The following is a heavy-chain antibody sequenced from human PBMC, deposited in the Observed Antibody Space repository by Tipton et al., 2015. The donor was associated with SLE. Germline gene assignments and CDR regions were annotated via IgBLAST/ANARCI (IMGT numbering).Heavy chain of an antibody. Sequence: SLRLSCAASGFTFSSYAMSWVRQAPGKGLEWVSSISSSSSYIYYADSVKGRFTISRDNAKNSLYLQMNSLRAEDTAVYYCARDEYYYGSGSYSVFDYWCQGTLVTVSS. V-gene: IGHV3-21*01. J-gene: IGHJ4*02. D-gene: IGHD3-10*01. CDR2: ISSSSSYI. CDR1: GFTFSSYA. CDR3: ARDEYYYGSGSYSVFDY.